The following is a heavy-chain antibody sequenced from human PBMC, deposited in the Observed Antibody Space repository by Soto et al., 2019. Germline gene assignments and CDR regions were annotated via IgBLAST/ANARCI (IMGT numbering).Heavy chain of an antibody. CDR3: AMYKRDILTGDNNWFDP. J-gene: IGHJ5*02. CDR2: IIAIFGRA. V-gene: IGHV1-69*13. Sequence: SVKVSCKAYVGTLSSYAIIWVRQAPRQGLEWMGGIIAIFGRANYAQKFKGRVTITADESTSTAYMELSSLRAEDTAVYYCAMYKRDILTGDNNWFDPWAEGTMVTVSS. CDR1: VGTLSSYA. D-gene: IGHD3-9*01.